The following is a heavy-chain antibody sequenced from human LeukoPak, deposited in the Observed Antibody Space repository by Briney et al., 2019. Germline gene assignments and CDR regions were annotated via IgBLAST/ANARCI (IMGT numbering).Heavy chain of an antibody. CDR3: AREITVIRGSRDAFNI. Sequence: ASVKVSCKASGGTFSSYAISWVRQAPGQGLEWMGRIIPIFGTANYAQKFQGRVTITTDESTSTAYMELSSLRSEDTAVYYCAREITVIRGSRDAFNIWGQGTMVTVSS. J-gene: IGHJ3*02. V-gene: IGHV1-69*05. CDR1: GGTFSSYA. D-gene: IGHD3-22*01. CDR2: IIPIFGTA.